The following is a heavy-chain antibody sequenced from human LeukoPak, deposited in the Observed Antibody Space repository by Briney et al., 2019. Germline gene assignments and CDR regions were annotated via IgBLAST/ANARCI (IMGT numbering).Heavy chain of an antibody. CDR2: IWYDGSNK. Sequence: IWYDGSNKYYADSVKGRFTISRDNSKNTLYLQMNSLRAEDTAVYYCARTPDYGDDDAFDIWGQGTMVTVSS. V-gene: IGHV3-33*01. D-gene: IGHD4-17*01. J-gene: IGHJ3*02. CDR3: ARTPDYGDDDAFDI.